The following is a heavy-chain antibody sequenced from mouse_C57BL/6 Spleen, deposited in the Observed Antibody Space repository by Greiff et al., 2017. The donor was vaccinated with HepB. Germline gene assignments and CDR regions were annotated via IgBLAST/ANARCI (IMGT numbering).Heavy chain of an antibody. CDR1: GYTFTSYW. D-gene: IGHD2-4*01. CDR3: ARSEAYDYAWFAY. CDR2: INPSNGGT. Sequence: QVQLQQPGTELVKPGASVKLSCKASGYTFTSYWMHWVKQRPGQGLEWIGNINPSNGGTNYNEKFKSKATLTVDKSSSTAYMQLSSLTSEDSAVYDCARSEAYDYAWFAYWGQGTLVTVSA. J-gene: IGHJ3*01. V-gene: IGHV1-53*01.